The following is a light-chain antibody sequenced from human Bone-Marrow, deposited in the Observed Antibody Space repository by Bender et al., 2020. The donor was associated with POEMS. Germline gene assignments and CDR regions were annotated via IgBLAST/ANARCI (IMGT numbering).Light chain of an antibody. J-gene: IGLJ2*01. CDR3: QVWDRTSDPRVV. CDR1: NLSSKR. Sequence: SYVLTQPPSMSVAPGQTAIVTCGGDNLSSKRLHWYQQKPGQAPMLVVYDNSDRPSRIPERFSGSNSGNTATLTISRVEGGDEADYSCQVWDRTSDPRVVFGGGTKLTVL. CDR2: DNS. V-gene: IGLV3-21*02.